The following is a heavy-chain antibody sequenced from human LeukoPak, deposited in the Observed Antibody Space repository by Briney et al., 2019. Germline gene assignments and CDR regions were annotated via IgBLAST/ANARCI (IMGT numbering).Heavy chain of an antibody. V-gene: IGHV1-8*03. J-gene: IGHJ5*02. D-gene: IGHD2-2*01. CDR3: ARDGRYCSSTSCSNWFDP. CDR2: MNPHSGNT. CDR1: GFTFTSSA. Sequence: ASVKVSCKASGFTFTSSAVQWVRQATGQGLEWMGWMNPHSGNTGFAQKFQGRVTITTDESTSTAYMELSSLRSEDTAVYYCARDGRYCSSTSCSNWFDPWGQGTLVTVSS.